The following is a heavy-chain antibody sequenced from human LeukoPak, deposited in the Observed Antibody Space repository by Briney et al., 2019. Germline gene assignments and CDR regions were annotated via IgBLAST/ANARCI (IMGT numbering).Heavy chain of an antibody. Sequence: GGSLRLSCAASGFTVSSNYMSWVRQAPGKGLEWVSVIYSGGSTYYADSVKGRFTISRDNSKNTLYLQMNSLRAVDTAVYYCARGPNYDFWSGSSSNGMDVWGQGTTVTVSS. CDR3: ARGPNYDFWSGSSSNGMDV. CDR2: IYSGGST. D-gene: IGHD3-3*01. CDR1: GFTVSSNY. J-gene: IGHJ6*02. V-gene: IGHV3-53*01.